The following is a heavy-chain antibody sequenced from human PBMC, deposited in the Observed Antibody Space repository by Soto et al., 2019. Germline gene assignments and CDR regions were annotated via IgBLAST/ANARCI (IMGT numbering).Heavy chain of an antibody. CDR2: ISAYNGNT. J-gene: IGHJ6*02. CDR1: GYTFTSYG. D-gene: IGHD2-8*01. Sequence: ASVKVSCKASGYTFTSYGISWVRQAPGQGLEWMGWISAYNGNTNYAQKLQGRVTMTTDTSTSTAYMELRSLRSDDTAVYYCARDFVGPLGILYLYGMDVWGQGTTVTVSS. CDR3: ARDFVGPLGILYLYGMDV. V-gene: IGHV1-18*01.